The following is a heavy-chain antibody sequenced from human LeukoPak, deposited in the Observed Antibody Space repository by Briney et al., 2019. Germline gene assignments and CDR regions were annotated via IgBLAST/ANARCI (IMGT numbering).Heavy chain of an antibody. D-gene: IGHD7-27*01. CDR2: ISGDGSRT. CDR1: GFTFSSNW. J-gene: IGHJ4*02. CDR3: ARPLGPSVDFDY. V-gene: IGHV3-74*01. Sequence: PGRSLRLSCAASGFTFSSNWMHWVRQAPGKGLVWVSRISGDGSRTDYADSVKGRFTISRDNRKNTLYLQMNSLRAEDTAVYYCARPLGPSVDFDYWGQGTLVTVSS.